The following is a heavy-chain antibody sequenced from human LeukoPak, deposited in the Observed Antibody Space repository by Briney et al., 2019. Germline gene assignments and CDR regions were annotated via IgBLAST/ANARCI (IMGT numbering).Heavy chain of an antibody. CDR3: ARGPSWDTIFEDSKSYYYYYMDV. D-gene: IGHD3-3*01. J-gene: IGHJ6*03. V-gene: IGHV1-18*01. CDR1: GYTFTSYG. Sequence: EASVKVSCKASGYTFTSYGISWVRQAPGQGLEWMGWISAYNGNTNYAQKLQGRVTMTTDTSTSTAYMELRSLRSDDTAVYYCARGPSWDTIFEDSKSYYYYYMDVWGKGTTVTVSS. CDR2: ISAYNGNT.